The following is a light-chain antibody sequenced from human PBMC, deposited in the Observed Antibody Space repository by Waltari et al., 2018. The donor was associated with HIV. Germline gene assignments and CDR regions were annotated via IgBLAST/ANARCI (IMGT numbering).Light chain of an antibody. CDR1: KLGGKY. CDR3: QAWDSSTVV. CDR2: HDS. V-gene: IGLV3-1*01. J-gene: IGLJ2*01. Sequence: SYELTQPPSVSVSPGQTASLTSPGDKLGGKYDFRYQQKPGRSPVLVIYHDSKRPSGIPERFSGSNSGNTATLTISGTQAMDEADYYCQAWDSSTVVFGGGTKLTVL.